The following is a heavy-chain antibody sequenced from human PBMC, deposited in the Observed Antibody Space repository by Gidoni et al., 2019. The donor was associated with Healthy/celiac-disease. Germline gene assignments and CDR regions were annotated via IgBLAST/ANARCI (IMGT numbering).Heavy chain of an antibody. CDR1: GYTFTSYA. Sequence: QVQLVQSGAEEKKPGASVKVSCKASGYTFTSYAMHWVRQAPGQRLAWMGWINAGNGNTKYSQKFQGRVTITRDTSASTDYMELSSLRSEDTALYYCARGGSGSYYSWFDPWGQGTLVTVSS. CDR3: ARGGSGSYYSWFDP. CDR2: INAGNGNT. J-gene: IGHJ5*02. V-gene: IGHV1-3*05. D-gene: IGHD1-26*01.